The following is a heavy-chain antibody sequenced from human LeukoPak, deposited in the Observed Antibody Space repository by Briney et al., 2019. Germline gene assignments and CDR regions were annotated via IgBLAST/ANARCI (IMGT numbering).Heavy chain of an antibody. CDR2: IFYSGNT. CDR3: ARLSVIPPNDAFDL. V-gene: IGHV4-39*07. J-gene: IGHJ3*01. Sequence: SETLTVTCTVSGGSIISSSYYWGWIRQPPGKGLEWIGSIFYSGNTHYSPSLKSRVTISLDTSKTQFSLRLSSVTAADTAVYYCARLSVIPPNDAFDLWGQGTMVTVSS. D-gene: IGHD2-2*01. CDR1: GGSIISSSYY.